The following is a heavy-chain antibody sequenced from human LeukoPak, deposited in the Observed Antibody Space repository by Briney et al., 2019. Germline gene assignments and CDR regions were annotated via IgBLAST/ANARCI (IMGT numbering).Heavy chain of an antibody. CDR1: GGSISSSSYY. Sequence: SETLSLTCTVSGGSISSSSYYWGWIRQPPGKGLEWIGSIYYSGSTYYNPSLKSRVTISVDTSKNQFSLKLSSVTAADTAVYYCAREPDSSGYYRIFGYWGQGTLVTVSS. CDR3: AREPDSSGYYRIFGY. D-gene: IGHD3-22*01. J-gene: IGHJ4*02. V-gene: IGHV4-39*07. CDR2: IYYSGST.